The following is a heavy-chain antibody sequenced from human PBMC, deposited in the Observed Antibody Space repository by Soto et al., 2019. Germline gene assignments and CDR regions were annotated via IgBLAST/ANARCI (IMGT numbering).Heavy chain of an antibody. J-gene: IGHJ4*02. CDR2: IWYDGIKK. CDR3: ARDRNIVVVPAAIADY. V-gene: IGHV3-33*01. CDR1: GFTFSSYR. Sequence: QVQLVESGGGVVQPGRSLRLSCAASGFTFSSYRMHWVRQAPGKGLEWVAVIWYDGIKKHYADSVKGRFTISRDNSKHTLYLEMNSLRVEDTAVYYCARDRNIVVVPAAIADYWGQGTLVTVSS. D-gene: IGHD2-2*01.